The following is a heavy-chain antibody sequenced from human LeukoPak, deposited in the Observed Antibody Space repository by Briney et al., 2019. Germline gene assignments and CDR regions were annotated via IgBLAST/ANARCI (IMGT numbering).Heavy chain of an antibody. D-gene: IGHD6-19*01. CDR1: GFTFDDYT. Sequence: PGGSLRLSCAASGFTFDDYTMRWVRQAPGKGLEWVSLISWDGGSTYYADSVKGRFTISKDNSKNTLYLQMNSLRAEDTAVYYCAKAIRFTYSSGNQDYWGQGTLVTVSS. V-gene: IGHV3-43*01. J-gene: IGHJ4*02. CDR2: ISWDGGST. CDR3: AKAIRFTYSSGNQDY.